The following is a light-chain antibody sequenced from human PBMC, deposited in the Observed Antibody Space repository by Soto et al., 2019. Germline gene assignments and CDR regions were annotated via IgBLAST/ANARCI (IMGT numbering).Light chain of an antibody. V-gene: IGLV2-14*01. CDR1: SSELGSYDH. CDR2: AVN. CDR3: ISYTDRQSYV. J-gene: IGLJ1*01. Sequence: QSALTQSAYVSGSPGQSISISCSAISSELGSYDHVAWYQQYPCKSPKLIIYAVNDRPSGVSARFSGSKSGITASLTISGLQTEDEADYYCISYTDRQSYVFGTGTKVTVL.